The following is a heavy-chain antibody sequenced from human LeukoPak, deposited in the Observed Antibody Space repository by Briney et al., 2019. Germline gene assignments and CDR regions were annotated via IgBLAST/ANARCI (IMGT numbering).Heavy chain of an antibody. V-gene: IGHV5-51*01. J-gene: IGHJ4*02. CDR1: GYSFTSYW. CDR3: ARHDGSSWYDPFDY. D-gene: IGHD6-13*01. CDR2: IYPADSDT. Sequence: GESLKISCKGSGYSFTSYWIGWVRQMPGKGLEWMGIIYPADSDTRYSPSFQGQVTISADKSISTAYLQWSSLEASDTAMYYCARHDGSSWYDPFDYWGQGTQVAVSS.